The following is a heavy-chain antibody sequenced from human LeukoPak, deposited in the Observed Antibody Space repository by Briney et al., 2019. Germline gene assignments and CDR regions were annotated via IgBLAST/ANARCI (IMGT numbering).Heavy chain of an antibody. J-gene: IGHJ4*02. CDR2: IYHSGST. V-gene: IGHV4-59*08. CDR1: GGSISSYY. D-gene: IGHD3-22*01. CDR3: ASLRGSYYDSSGYYRRGGYFDY. Sequence: SETLSLTCTVSGGSISSYYWSWIRQPPGKGLEWIGSIYHSGSTYYNPSLKSRVTISVDTSKNQFSLKLSSVTAADTAVYYCASLRGSYYDSSGYYRRGGYFDYWGQGTLVTVSS.